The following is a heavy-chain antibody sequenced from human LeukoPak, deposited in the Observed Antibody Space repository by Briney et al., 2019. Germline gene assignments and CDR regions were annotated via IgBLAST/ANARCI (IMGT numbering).Heavy chain of an antibody. CDR2: IITIFGTA. Sequence: SVKFSCKASGGTFSSCAISWVRHAPRQGLEWMGGIITIFGTANYAQKFQGRVTITTDESTSTAYMELSSLRSEDTAVYYCARGDPYCSGGSCYEPYYYYYMDVWGKGTTVTVSS. CDR3: ARGDPYCSGGSCYEPYYYYYMDV. V-gene: IGHV1-69*05. D-gene: IGHD2-15*01. J-gene: IGHJ6*03. CDR1: GGTFSSCA.